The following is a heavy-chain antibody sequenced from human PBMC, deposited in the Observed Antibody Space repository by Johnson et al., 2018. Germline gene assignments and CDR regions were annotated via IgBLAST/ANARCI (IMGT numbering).Heavy chain of an antibody. V-gene: IGHV3-30*03. J-gene: IGHJ4*02. CDR3: ARDFRWVMLTASRLDY. CDR1: GFTFSNYG. D-gene: IGHD2-21*02. Sequence: QVQLVESGGGVVQPGNSLRLSCAASGFTFSNYGLDWVRQAPGKGLEWVTGLSYDGRNQYYIDSVRGRFTISRDNSKNTLYLQMNNLRPEDTALYYCARDFRWVMLTASRLDYWGQGTLVTVSS. CDR2: LSYDGRNQ.